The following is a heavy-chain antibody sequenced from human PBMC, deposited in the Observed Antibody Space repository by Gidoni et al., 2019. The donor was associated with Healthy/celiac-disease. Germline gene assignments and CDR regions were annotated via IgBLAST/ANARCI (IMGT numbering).Heavy chain of an antibody. D-gene: IGHD6-19*01. CDR1: GFFVSSIY. CDR3: ARDISAWYGGDFDY. J-gene: IGHJ4*02. Sequence: EVQLVESGGGLVQPGGSLRLSCAASGFFVSSIYMTWVRQAPGKGLEWVSLIYSGGSTYYADSVKGRFIISRDNSKNTLYLQMNSLRAEDTAVYYCARDISAWYGGDFDYWGQGTLVTVSS. CDR2: IYSGGST. V-gene: IGHV3-66*01.